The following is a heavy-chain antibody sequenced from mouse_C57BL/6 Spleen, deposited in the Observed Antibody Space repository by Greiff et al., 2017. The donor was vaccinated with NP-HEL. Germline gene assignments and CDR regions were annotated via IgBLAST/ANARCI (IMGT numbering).Heavy chain of an antibody. V-gene: IGHV1-4*01. CDR2: INPSSGYT. J-gene: IGHJ2*01. CDR3: ASPYGRGYYFDY. Sequence: QVQLKQSGAELARPGASVKMSCKASGYTFTSYTMHWVKQRPGQGLEWIGYINPSSGYTKYNQKFKDKATLTADKSSSTAYMQLSSLTSEDSAVYYCASPYGRGYYFDYWGQGTTLTVSS. CDR1: GYTFTSYT. D-gene: IGHD1-1*02.